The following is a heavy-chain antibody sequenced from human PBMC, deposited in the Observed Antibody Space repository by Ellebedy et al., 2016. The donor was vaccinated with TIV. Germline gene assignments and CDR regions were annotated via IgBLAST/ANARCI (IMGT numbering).Heavy chain of an antibody. CDR2: LYSDGST. V-gene: IGHV3-53*01. CDR1: GFTFSRYW. D-gene: IGHD6-19*01. J-gene: IGHJ4*02. CDR3: ARSTGWYLNLDQ. Sequence: GESLKISCAASGFTFSRYWMSWVRQAPGKGLEWVSVLYSDGSTSYADSVKGRLTLSRDDSKNTLYLQMDSLRAEDTAVYYCARSTGWYLNLDQWGQGTLVTVSS.